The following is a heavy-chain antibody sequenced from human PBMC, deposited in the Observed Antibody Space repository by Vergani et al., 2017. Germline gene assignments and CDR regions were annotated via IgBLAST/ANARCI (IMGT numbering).Heavy chain of an antibody. J-gene: IGHJ5*02. Sequence: QVQLVQSGAEVKKPGATVKVSCKASGYTFTGYYMHWVRQAPGQGLEWMGWINPNSGGTNYAQKFQGRVTITADKSTSTAYMELSSLRSEDAAVYYCARDRGSGSSSWSDNANWFDHWGQGTLVTVSS. D-gene: IGHD6-13*01. V-gene: IGHV1-2*02. CDR2: INPNSGGT. CDR1: GYTFTGYY. CDR3: ARDRGSGSSSWSDNANWFDH.